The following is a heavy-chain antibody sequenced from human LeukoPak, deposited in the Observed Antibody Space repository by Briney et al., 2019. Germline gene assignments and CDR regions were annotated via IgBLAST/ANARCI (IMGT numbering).Heavy chain of an antibody. J-gene: IGHJ4*02. CDR3: VRESRSGTSY. V-gene: IGHV3-21*01. D-gene: IGHD3-10*01. CDR1: GFIFGSYS. CDR2: ISSSSTYI. Sequence: GGSLRLSCAASGFIFGSYSMNWVRQAPGKGLEWVSFISSSSTYIYYADSVRGRFTISRDNAKNSLYLQMNSLRAEDMAVFFCVRESRSGTSYWGQGTLVTVSS.